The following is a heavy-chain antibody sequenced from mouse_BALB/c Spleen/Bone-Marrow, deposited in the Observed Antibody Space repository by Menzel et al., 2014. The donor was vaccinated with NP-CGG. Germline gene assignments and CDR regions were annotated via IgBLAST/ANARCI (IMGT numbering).Heavy chain of an antibody. J-gene: IGHJ1*01. CDR2: INPDSSTI. Sequence: EVQLQQSGGGLVQPGGSLKLSCAASGFDFSRYWMSWVQQAPGKGLEWIGEINPDSSTINYTPSLKDKFIISRDNAKNTLYLQMSKVRSEDTALYYCARLNYYGNLLVWGAGTTVTVSS. CDR3: ARLNYYGNLLV. V-gene: IGHV4-1*02. CDR1: GFDFSRYW. D-gene: IGHD1-1*01.